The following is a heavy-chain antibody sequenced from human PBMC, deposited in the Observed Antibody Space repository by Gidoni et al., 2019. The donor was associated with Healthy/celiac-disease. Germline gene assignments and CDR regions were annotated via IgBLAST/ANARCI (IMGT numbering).Heavy chain of an antibody. Sequence: QVQLVQSGAEAKKTGASVKVSCTASGYTFTGYYMHWVRHAPGQGLEWMGWINPNSGGTNYAQKFQGWVTMTRDTSISTAYMELSRLRSDDTAVYYCARDHYDFWSGRLSGLDPWGQGTLVTVSS. CDR1: GYTFTGYY. CDR3: ARDHYDFWSGRLSGLDP. CDR2: INPNSGGT. J-gene: IGHJ5*02. D-gene: IGHD3-3*01. V-gene: IGHV1-2*04.